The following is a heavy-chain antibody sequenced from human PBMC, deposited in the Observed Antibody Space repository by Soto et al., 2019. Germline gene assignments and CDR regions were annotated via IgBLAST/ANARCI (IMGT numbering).Heavy chain of an antibody. CDR2: ISGGGGST. D-gene: IGHD6-13*01. V-gene: IGHV3-23*01. CDR3: VKDRGIVAAGTLY. J-gene: IGHJ4*02. Sequence: PGGSLRLSCAASGFTFSSYAMSWVRQAPGKGLEWVSAISGGGGSTYYADSVKGRFTMSRDNSKNTLSLQMNSLRAEDTAVYYCVKDRGIVAAGTLYWGQGTLVTVSS. CDR1: GFTFSSYA.